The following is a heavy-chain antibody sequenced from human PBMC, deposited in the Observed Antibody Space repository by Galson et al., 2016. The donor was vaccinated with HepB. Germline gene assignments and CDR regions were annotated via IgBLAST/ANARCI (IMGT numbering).Heavy chain of an antibody. CDR2: ISSSSGTI. D-gene: IGHD4-17*01. J-gene: IGHJ6*02. CDR1: GFTFSSYG. V-gene: IGHV3-48*02. CDR3: ARDRKGPTVYNYGMDV. Sequence: SLRLSCAASGFTFSSYGMNWVRQAPGKGLEWVSHISSSSGTIYYADSVKGRFTISRDNAKSSLSLQMNSLRDEDTAVYYCARDRKGPTVYNYGMDVWGQGTTVTVSS.